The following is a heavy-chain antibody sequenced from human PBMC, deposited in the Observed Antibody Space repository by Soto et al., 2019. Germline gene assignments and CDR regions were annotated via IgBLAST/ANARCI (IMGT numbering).Heavy chain of an antibody. CDR2: IYYSGST. D-gene: IGHD3-22*01. V-gene: IGHV4-31*03. J-gene: IGHJ4*02. CDR3: ARVRDSSGYTLDH. Sequence: SETLSLTCSVSGGSISSGGYYWSWIRQHPGKGLEWIGYIYYSGSTYYNPSLKSRVTISVDTSKNQFSLKLSSVTAADTAVYYCARVRDSSGYTLDHWGQGTLVTVSS. CDR1: GGSISSGGYY.